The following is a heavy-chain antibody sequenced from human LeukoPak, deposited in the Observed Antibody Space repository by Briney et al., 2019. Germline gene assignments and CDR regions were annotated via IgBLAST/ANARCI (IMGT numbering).Heavy chain of an antibody. D-gene: IGHD3-10*01. Sequence: GGSLRLSCAASGYTFSDYWMSWVRQAPGKGLEWVADIKQDGSDKKYVDSVKGRFTISRDSAKKSLYLQMDSLRAEDTAVYYCARSLWPADYWGQGTLVTVSS. CDR2: IKQDGSDK. CDR3: ARSLWPADY. V-gene: IGHV3-7*01. CDR1: GYTFSDYW. J-gene: IGHJ4*02.